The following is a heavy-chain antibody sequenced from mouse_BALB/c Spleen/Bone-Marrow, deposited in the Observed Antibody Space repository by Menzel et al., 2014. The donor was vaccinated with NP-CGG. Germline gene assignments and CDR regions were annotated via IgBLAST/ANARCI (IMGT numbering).Heavy chain of an antibody. J-gene: IGHJ2*01. V-gene: IGHV1-5*01. CDR2: IYPGNSDT. D-gene: IGHD3-1*01. CDR1: GYTFSNYW. CDR3: TTLAQTNFDY. Sequence: EVQRVESGTVLARPGAAVKMSCKASGYTFSNYWMHWVKQRPGQGLEWIGTIYPGNSDTTYNQKFKGKAKLTAVTSTSTAYMDLSRLTNEDSAVYYSTTLAQTNFDYWGQGTTLAVSS.